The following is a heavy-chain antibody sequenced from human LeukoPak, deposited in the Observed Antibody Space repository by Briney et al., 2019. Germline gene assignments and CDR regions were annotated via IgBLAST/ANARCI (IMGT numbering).Heavy chain of an antibody. CDR3: ARDYYDSSGYYGLNY. V-gene: IGHV3-66*01. CDR1: GFTVSSNY. J-gene: IGHJ4*02. CDR2: IYSGGST. Sequence: GGSLRLSCAASGFTVSSNYMSWVRQAPGKGLEWVSVIYSGGSTYYADSVKGRFTISRDNSKNTLCLQMNSLRAEDTAVYYCARDYYDSSGYYGLNYWGQGTLVTVSS. D-gene: IGHD3-22*01.